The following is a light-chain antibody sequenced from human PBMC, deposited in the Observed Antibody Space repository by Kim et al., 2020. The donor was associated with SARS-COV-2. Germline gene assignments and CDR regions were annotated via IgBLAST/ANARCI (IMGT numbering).Light chain of an antibody. J-gene: IGKJ4*01. CDR1: QNIYNY. Sequence: SLSPGERATLSCRASQNIYNYLAWYQQKPGQAPRLLIYDASNRATGIPARFSGSGSGTDFTLTISSLEPEDFAVYYCQQRSHWPTFGGGTKVDIK. V-gene: IGKV3-11*01. CDR3: QQRSHWPT. CDR2: DAS.